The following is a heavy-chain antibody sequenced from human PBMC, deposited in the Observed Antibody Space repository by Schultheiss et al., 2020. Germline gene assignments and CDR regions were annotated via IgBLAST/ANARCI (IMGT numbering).Heavy chain of an antibody. D-gene: IGHD4-11*01. Sequence: SETLSLTCTVSGGSISSYYWGWIRQPPGKGLEWIGSIYYSGSTYYNPSLKSRVTISVDTSKNQFSLKLSSVTAADTAVYYCARRVNDYSNYRAWFDPWGQGTLVTVSS. V-gene: IGHV4-39*01. CDR2: IYYSGST. CDR1: GGSISSYY. CDR3: ARRVNDYSNYRAWFDP. J-gene: IGHJ5*02.